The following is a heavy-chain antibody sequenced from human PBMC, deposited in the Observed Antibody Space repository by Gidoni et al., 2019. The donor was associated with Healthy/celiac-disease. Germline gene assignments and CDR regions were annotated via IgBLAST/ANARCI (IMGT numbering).Heavy chain of an antibody. CDR3: ARRDGDYGWFDP. CDR2: IYYSGST. D-gene: IGHD4-17*01. Sequence: QLQLQESGPGLVKPSETLSLTCTVSGGPISSSSYYWGWIRQPPGKGLEWIGSIYYSGSTYYNPSLKSRVTISVDTSKNQFSLKLSSVTAADTAVYYCARRDGDYGWFDPWGQGTLVTVSS. J-gene: IGHJ5*02. V-gene: IGHV4-39*01. CDR1: GGPISSSSYY.